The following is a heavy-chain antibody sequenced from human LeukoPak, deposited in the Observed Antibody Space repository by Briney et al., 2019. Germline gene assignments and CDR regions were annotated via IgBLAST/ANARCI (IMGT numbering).Heavy chain of an antibody. V-gene: IGHV1-2*02. CDR3: ARVRVPAAIITGFDAFDI. J-gene: IGHJ3*02. CDR2: INPNSGGT. Sequence: ASVKVSCKASGYTFTGYYMHWVRQAPGRGLEWMGWINPNSGGTNYAQKFQGRVTMTRDTSISTAYMELSRLRSDDTAVYYCARVRVPAAIITGFDAFDIWGQGTMVTVSS. CDR1: GYTFTGYY. D-gene: IGHD2-2*02.